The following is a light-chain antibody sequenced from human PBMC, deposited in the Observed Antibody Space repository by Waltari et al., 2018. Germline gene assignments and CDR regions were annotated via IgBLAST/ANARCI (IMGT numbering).Light chain of an antibody. CDR2: DAA. J-gene: IGKJ4*01. Sequence: DVQMTQSPSTLSASVGDRVTITCRASEDINTWLAWCQQKPGKAPKLLISDAASLKSGVPSRFSGSGSGTDFTLTITSMQPDDFATYYCQHYKNFPLTFGGGTNVEV. CDR3: QHYKNFPLT. CDR1: EDINTW. V-gene: IGKV1-5*01.